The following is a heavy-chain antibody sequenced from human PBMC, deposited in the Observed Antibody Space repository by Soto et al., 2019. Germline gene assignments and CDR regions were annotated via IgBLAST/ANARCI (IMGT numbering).Heavy chain of an antibody. CDR3: SRSPRCSSGFDH. CDR2: IYWDDDK. Sequence: KESGPTLVKPTQTHTLTCTFSGFSLSTSGVAVGWIRQPPGKALEWLALIYWDDDKRYSTSLKRRLTITKYTSKNQVVLTMTNMGPVDTDAYSYSRSPRCSSGFDHWGQRALV. D-gene: IGHD6-6*01. CDR1: GFSLSTSGVA. V-gene: IGHV2-5*02. J-gene: IGHJ5*02.